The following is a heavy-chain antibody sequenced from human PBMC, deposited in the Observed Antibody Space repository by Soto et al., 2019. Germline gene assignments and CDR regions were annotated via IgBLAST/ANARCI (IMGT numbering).Heavy chain of an antibody. D-gene: IGHD3-22*01. CDR1: GSSVSNASYY. V-gene: IGHV4-61*01. J-gene: IGHJ6*02. CDR3: ARVYDSGGYRVYYYYGMDV. Sequence: PSETLSLTCTVSGSSVSNASYYWSWIRQPPGKGLEWIGYMYSSVSSHYTSSLESRVTISVDTSKNQFSLKLSSVTAADTAVYYCARVYDSGGYRVYYYYGMDVSGQGTTVTVSS. CDR2: MYSSVSS.